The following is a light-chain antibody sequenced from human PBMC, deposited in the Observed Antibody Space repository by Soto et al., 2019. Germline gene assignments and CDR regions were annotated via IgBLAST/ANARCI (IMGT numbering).Light chain of an antibody. CDR3: QQYSSSPRT. V-gene: IGKV3-20*01. CDR2: GAS. Sequence: EIVLTQSPGTLSLSPGERATLSCRASQSVSSSYLAWYQQKPGQAPRLLIYGASSRATGIPDRFSGSGSGADFTLTISRLEPEDFAVYYCQQYSSSPRTFSQGTKVDIK. J-gene: IGKJ1*01. CDR1: QSVSSSY.